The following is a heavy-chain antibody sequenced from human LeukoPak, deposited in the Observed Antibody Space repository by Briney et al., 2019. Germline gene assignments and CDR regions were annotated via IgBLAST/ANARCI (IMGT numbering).Heavy chain of an antibody. CDR1: GFTFSDSW. J-gene: IGHJ4*02. V-gene: IGHV3-7*01. Sequence: GGSLRLSCAASGFTFSDSWMYWVRQAPGKGLEWVANIKQDGSEKYYVDSVKGRFTISRDNAKNSLYLQMNSLRAEDTAVYYCSRSLNYWGQGTLVTVSS. CDR2: IKQDGSEK. CDR3: SRSLNY.